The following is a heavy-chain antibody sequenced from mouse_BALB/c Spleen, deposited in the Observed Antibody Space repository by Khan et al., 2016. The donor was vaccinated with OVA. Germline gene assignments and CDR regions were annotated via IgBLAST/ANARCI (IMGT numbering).Heavy chain of an antibody. CDR3: ARGELGPDYLAMDY. J-gene: IGHJ4*01. Sequence: VRLQQSGAELVKPGASVKLSCTASGFNIKDTYMHWVKQRPEQGLECIGRIDPANGNIEYDPKFQGKATITADTSSNTAYLQLSRLISEDTADDYGARGELGPDYLAMDYWGQGTSVTVSS. V-gene: IGHV14-3*02. CDR1: GFNIKDTY. D-gene: IGHD4-1*01. CDR2: IDPANGNI.